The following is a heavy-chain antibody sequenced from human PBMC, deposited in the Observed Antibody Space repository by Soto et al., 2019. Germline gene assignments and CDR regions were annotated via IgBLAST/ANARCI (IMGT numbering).Heavy chain of an antibody. J-gene: IGHJ4*02. CDR1: GFTFNAYA. D-gene: IGHD4-4*01. CDR3: ERVASDYINSVDH. Sequence: EVQLLESGGGLVQPGGSLRLSCAASGFTFNAYAMTWVRQAPGKGLEWVSAIGGSGGNRYYAASVRGRFTISRDNSKDTVDLQMNSLRVEDTAVYYCERVASDYINSVDHWGQGILVSVSS. V-gene: IGHV3-23*01. CDR2: IGGSGGNR.